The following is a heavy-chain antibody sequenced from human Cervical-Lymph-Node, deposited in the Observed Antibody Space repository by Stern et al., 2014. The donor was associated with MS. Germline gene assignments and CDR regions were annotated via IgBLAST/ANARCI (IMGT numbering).Heavy chain of an antibody. J-gene: IGHJ4*02. CDR2: LNPNSDDP. Sequence: DQLVESGAEMKKPGASVKVSCKASGYAFTAFFIHWVRQVPGQGLEWMGRLNPNSDDPTYAQNFQDRVTLTRDTSSGTAYLELSRLTSADTAVYYCAREATRIVVGIDYWGQGTQVTVSS. CDR3: AREATRIVVGIDY. D-gene: IGHD1-26*01. V-gene: IGHV1-2*06. CDR1: GYAFTAFF.